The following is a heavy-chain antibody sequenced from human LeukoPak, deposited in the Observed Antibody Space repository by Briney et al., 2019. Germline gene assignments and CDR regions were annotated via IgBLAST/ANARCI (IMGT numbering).Heavy chain of an antibody. CDR3: ARIYYDSSGYYYGSDSYFDY. CDR2: ISVSGATT. J-gene: IGHJ4*02. D-gene: IGHD3-22*01. Sequence: GGSLRLSCAASGFTFTNYVMTWVRQAPGNGLEWISTISVSGATTYYADSVQGRFTISRDNAKNSLYLQMNSLRAEDTAVYYCARIYYDSSGYYYGSDSYFDYWGQGTLVTVSS. V-gene: IGHV3-23*01. CDR1: GFTFTNYV.